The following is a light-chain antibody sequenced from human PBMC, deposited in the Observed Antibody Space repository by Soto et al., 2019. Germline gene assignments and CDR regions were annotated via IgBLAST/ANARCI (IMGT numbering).Light chain of an antibody. CDR3: SSYTSSRTYV. V-gene: IGLV2-14*01. CDR2: DVS. J-gene: IGLJ1*01. CDR1: SSDVGGYNY. Sequence: QSALTQPASVSGSPGQSITISCTRTSSDVGGYNYVSWYQQHPGKAPKLMIYDVSDRPSGVSNRFSGSKSGNTASLTISGLQSEDEADYYCSSYTSSRTYVFGTGTKLTVL.